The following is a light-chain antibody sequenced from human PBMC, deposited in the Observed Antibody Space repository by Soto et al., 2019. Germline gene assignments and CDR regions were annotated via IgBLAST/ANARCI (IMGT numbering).Light chain of an antibody. CDR2: EGS. J-gene: IGLJ1*01. Sequence: QSALTQPASVSGSPGQSITISCTGTSSDVGSYNLVSWYQQHPGKAPKLMIYEGSKRPSGVSNRFSGSKSGNTASLTISGLQAEDEADYSCCSYAGSSTFYGFGTGTKLTVL. CDR1: SSDVGSYNL. CDR3: CSYAGSSTFYG. V-gene: IGLV2-23*01.